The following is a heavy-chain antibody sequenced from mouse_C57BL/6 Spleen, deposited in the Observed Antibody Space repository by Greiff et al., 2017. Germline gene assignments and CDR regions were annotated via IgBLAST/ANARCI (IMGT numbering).Heavy chain of an antibody. CDR3: ARETAQAFFDY. J-gene: IGHJ2*01. D-gene: IGHD3-2*02. CDR1: GYTFTSYT. V-gene: IGHV1-4*01. CDR2: INPSSGYT. Sequence: VQLKESGAELARPGASVKMSCKASGYTFTSYTMHWVKQRPGQGLEWIGYINPSSGYTKYNQKFKDKATLTADKSSSTAYMQLSSLTSEDSAVYYCARETAQAFFDYWGQGTTLTVSS.